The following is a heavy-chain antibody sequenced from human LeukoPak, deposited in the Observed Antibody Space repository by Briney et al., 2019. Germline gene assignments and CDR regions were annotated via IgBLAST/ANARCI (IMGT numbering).Heavy chain of an antibody. Sequence: GRSLRLSCAASGFTFSSYAMHWVRQAPGKGLEWVAVISYDGSNKYYADSVKGRFTISRDNSKNTLYLQMNSLRAEDTAVYYCAKDLLGYYGSGPFDYWGQGTLVTVSS. D-gene: IGHD3-10*01. CDR1: GFTFSSYA. CDR2: ISYDGSNK. CDR3: AKDLLGYYGSGPFDY. V-gene: IGHV3-30-3*01. J-gene: IGHJ4*02.